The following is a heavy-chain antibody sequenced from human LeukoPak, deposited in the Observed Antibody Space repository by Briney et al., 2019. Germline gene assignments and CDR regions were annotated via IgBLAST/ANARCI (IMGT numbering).Heavy chain of an antibody. J-gene: IGHJ5*02. Sequence: GASVKVSCKASGYTFTGYYMHWVRQAPGQGLEWMGWINPNSGGTNYAQKFQGRVTMTRDTSISTAYMELSRLRSDDTVVYYCARGREIYGSGSYWFDPWGQGTLVTVSS. CDR3: ARGREIYGSGSYWFDP. D-gene: IGHD3-10*01. CDR2: INPNSGGT. V-gene: IGHV1-2*02. CDR1: GYTFTGYY.